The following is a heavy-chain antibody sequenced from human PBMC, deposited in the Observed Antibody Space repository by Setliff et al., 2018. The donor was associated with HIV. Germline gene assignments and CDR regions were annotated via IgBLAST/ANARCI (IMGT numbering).Heavy chain of an antibody. D-gene: IGHD2-8*01. J-gene: IGHJ4*02. CDR1: GDTFSNYA. Sequence: SVKVSCKASGDTFSNYAIAWVRQAPGQGLEWMGGINPLFGTANYAHNFQGRLTITTDQIMTTAYMELTSLRSEDTAVYYCASGSGYCTKGDCYIGVHRTPDKYYFDSWGQGTLVTVSS. CDR3: ASGSGYCTKGDCYIGVHRTPDKYYFDS. CDR2: INPLFGTA. V-gene: IGHV1-69*05.